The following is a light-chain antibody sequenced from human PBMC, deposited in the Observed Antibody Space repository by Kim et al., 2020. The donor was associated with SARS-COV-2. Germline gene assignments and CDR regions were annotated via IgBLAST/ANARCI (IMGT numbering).Light chain of an antibody. CDR3: QSYDRSLSGWV. Sequence: QSALTQPPSVSGAPGQRVTISCAGSSSDIGAGYEVHWYQQLPGTAPKLLIYDNNNRPSGVPDRFSGSKSGTSASLAITGLQAEDEAEYYCQSYDRSLSGWVFGGGTQLTVL. J-gene: IGLJ3*02. V-gene: IGLV1-40*01. CDR1: SSDIGAGYE. CDR2: DNN.